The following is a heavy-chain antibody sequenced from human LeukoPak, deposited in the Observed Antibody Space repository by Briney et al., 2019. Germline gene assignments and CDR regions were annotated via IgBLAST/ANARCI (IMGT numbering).Heavy chain of an antibody. CDR2: ISYDGSNK. CDR3: AREYYDILTGYIDY. CDR1: GFTFSSYG. D-gene: IGHD3-9*01. Sequence: GRSLKLSCAASGFTFSSYGMHWVRQAPGKGLEWVAVISYDGSNKYYADSVKGRFTISRDNSKNTLYLQMNSLRAEDTAVYYCAREYYDILTGYIDYWGQGTLVTVSS. V-gene: IGHV3-30*03. J-gene: IGHJ4*02.